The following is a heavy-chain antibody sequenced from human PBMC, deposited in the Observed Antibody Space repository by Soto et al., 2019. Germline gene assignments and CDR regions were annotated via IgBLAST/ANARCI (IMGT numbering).Heavy chain of an antibody. J-gene: IGHJ4*02. Sequence: ASVKVSCKASGGTFSSYAISWVRQAPGQGLEWMGGIIPIFGTANYAQKFQGRVTITADESTSTAYMELSSLRSEDTAVYYCARGMVRGVYFVYWGQGTLVTVSS. D-gene: IGHD3-10*01. CDR2: IIPIFGTA. CDR3: ARGMVRGVYFVY. V-gene: IGHV1-69*13. CDR1: GGTFSSYA.